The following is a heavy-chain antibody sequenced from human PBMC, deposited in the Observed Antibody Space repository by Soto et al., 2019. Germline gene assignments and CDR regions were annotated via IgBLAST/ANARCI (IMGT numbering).Heavy chain of an antibody. V-gene: IGHV3-74*01. CDR2: NAGTDS. CDR1: GFTLSGRS. J-gene: IGHJ6*04. CDR3: ARGWFGPDV. D-gene: IGHD3-10*01. Sequence: EVQLVESGGGLVQPGGSLRLSCAASGFTLSGRSMHWVRQAPGKGLVWVSGNAGTDSTYADSVKGRFTSSRDNAKNMLYLQMNSLRVEDTAVYYCARGWFGPDVWGNGTTVTVSS.